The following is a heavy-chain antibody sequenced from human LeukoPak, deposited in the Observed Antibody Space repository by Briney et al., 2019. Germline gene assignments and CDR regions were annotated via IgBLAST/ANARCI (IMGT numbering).Heavy chain of an antibody. J-gene: IGHJ4*02. CDR1: GFTFTDYN. V-gene: IGHV3-48*02. CDR2: ITSTSSTI. CDR3: AITGTSFDY. D-gene: IGHD2-8*02. Sequence: PGGSLRLSCAASGFTFTDYNMNWVRQAPGKGLEWVSYITSTSSTIYYADSVKGRFTISRDNAKNSLYLQMDSLRDEDTAVYYCAITGTSFDYWGQGTLVTVSS.